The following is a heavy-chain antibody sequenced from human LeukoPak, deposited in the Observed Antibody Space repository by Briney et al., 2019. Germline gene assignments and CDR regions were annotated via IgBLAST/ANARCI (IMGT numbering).Heavy chain of an antibody. J-gene: IGHJ5*02. CDR1: GFTFSDYY. D-gene: IGHD3-9*01. CDR2: ISSSGSTI. V-gene: IGHV3-11*01. Sequence: GGSLRLSCAASGFTFSDYYMSWIRQAPGKGLEWVSYISSSGSTIYYADSVKGRFTISRDNAKNSLYLQMNSLRAEDTAVYYCARLRYFDWLNWFDPRGQGTLVTVSS. CDR3: ARLRYFDWLNWFDP.